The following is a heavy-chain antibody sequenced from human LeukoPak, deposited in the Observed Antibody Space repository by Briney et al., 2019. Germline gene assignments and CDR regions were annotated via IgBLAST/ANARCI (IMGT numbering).Heavy chain of an antibody. CDR2: INLNSGGT. CDR3: ARGGYYDSSGYYYVPEYFQH. J-gene: IGHJ1*01. D-gene: IGHD3-22*01. Sequence: ASVKVSCKASGYTFTGSYMHWVRQAPGQGLEWMGWINLNSGGTNYAQKFQVRVTMTRDTSISTAYMELSRLRSDDTAVYYCARGGYYDSSGYYYVPEYFQHWGQGTLVTVSS. CDR1: GYTFTGSY. V-gene: IGHV1-2*02.